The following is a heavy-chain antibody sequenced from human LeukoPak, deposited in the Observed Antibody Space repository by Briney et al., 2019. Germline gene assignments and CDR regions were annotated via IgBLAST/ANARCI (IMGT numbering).Heavy chain of an antibody. D-gene: IGHD4-23*01. Sequence: SETPSLTCIVSGGSISNSSYYWGWIRQPPGKGLEWIGSIYYSGSAHYNPSLKSRVTISVDTSKNQFSLKLTSVTAADTAVYYCARHWVVTPNYWGQGTLVTVSS. J-gene: IGHJ4*02. CDR3: ARHWVVTPNY. CDR2: IYYSGSA. CDR1: GGSISNSSYY. V-gene: IGHV4-39*01.